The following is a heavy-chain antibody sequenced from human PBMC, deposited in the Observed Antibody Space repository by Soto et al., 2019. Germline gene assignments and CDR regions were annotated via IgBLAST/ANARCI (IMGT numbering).Heavy chain of an antibody. Sequence: GSLRLSGAASVFTFSSYGMHWVREAPGKGLEWVAVIWYDGSNKYYADSVKGRFTISRDNSKNTLYLQMNSLRAEDTAVYYCARARGQWLLAFDIWGQGTMVTVSS. CDR2: IWYDGSNK. V-gene: IGHV3-33*01. J-gene: IGHJ3*02. CDR1: VFTFSSYG. D-gene: IGHD6-19*01. CDR3: ARARGQWLLAFDI.